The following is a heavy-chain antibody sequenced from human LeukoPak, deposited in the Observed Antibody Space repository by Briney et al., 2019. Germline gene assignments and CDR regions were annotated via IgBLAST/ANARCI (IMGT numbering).Heavy chain of an antibody. J-gene: IGHJ4*02. CDR3: AKEDSSVYYVDY. CDR1: GFTFDDYA. CDR2: ISWNSGSI. D-gene: IGHD3-22*01. Sequence: GGSLRLSCAASGFTFDDYAMHWVRQAPGKGLEWVSGISWNSGSIGYADSVKGRFTISRDNAKDSLYLQMNSLRAEDTALYYCAKEDSSVYYVDYWGQGTLVTVFS. V-gene: IGHV3-9*01.